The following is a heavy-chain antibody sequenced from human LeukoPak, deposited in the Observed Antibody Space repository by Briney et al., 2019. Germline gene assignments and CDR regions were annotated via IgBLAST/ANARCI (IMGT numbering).Heavy chain of an antibody. CDR1: GGSISSYY. CDR2: IYYSGST. Sequence: SETLSLTCTVSGGSISSYYWSWIRQPPGKGLEWIGYIYYSGSTKSNPSLKSRVTISVDTSKKQVSLKLTSVTAADSAVYYCARDGGLRGGFGNWGQGTLVTVSS. CDR3: ARDGGLRGGFGN. J-gene: IGHJ4*02. D-gene: IGHD2-15*01. V-gene: IGHV4-59*01.